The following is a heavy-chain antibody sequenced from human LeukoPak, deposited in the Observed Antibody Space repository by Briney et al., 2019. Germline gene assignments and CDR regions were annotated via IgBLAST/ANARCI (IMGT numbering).Heavy chain of an antibody. V-gene: IGHV3-33*01. CDR3: ARELVALDY. D-gene: IGHD3-9*01. CDR1: GFTFSNYG. CDR2: IWHDGTYK. Sequence: PGGSLRLSCAASGFTFSNYGMHWVRQAPGKGLEWVAVIWHDGTYKYYADSVKGRFTISRDNTKNTLYLQMNSLRAEDTAVYYCARELVALDYWGQGTLVTVSS. J-gene: IGHJ4*02.